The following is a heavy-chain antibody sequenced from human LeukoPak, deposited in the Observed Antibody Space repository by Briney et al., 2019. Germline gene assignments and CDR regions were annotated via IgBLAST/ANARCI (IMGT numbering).Heavy chain of an antibody. Sequence: GGSLRLSCAASGFPFPTYAMSWVRQAPGKGLEWVSAISGSGGSTYYADSVKGRFTISRDNSKNTLYLQMNSLRAEDTAVYYCAKDLWVAVAQNDYWGQGTLVTVSS. CDR3: AKDLWVAVAQNDY. D-gene: IGHD6-19*01. CDR1: GFPFPTYA. J-gene: IGHJ4*02. CDR2: ISGSGGST. V-gene: IGHV3-23*01.